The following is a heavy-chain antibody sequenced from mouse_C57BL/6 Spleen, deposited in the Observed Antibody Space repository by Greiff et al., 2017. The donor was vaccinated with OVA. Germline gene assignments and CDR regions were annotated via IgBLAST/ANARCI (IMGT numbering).Heavy chain of an antibody. CDR3: ARDGQGGITTVVAPYYFDY. J-gene: IGHJ2*01. D-gene: IGHD1-1*01. Sequence: VQLQQPGAELVRPGSSVKLSCKASGYTFTSYWMHWVKQRPIQGLEWIGNIDPSDSETHYNQKFKDKATLTVDKSSSTAYMQLSSLTSEDSAVYYCARDGQGGITTVVAPYYFDYWGQGTTLTVSS. CDR2: IDPSDSET. CDR1: GYTFTSYW. V-gene: IGHV1-52*01.